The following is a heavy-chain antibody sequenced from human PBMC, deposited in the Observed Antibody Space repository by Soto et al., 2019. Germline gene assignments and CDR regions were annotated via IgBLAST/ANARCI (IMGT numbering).Heavy chain of an antibody. V-gene: IGHV1-69*13. Sequence: SVKVSCKASGGTFSSYAISWVRQAPGQGLEWMGGIIPIFGTANYAQKFQGRVTITADEPTSTAYMELRSLRSDDTAVYYCARDRDIVVVPAAIGYGTDVWGQGTTVTVSS. D-gene: IGHD2-2*02. CDR3: ARDRDIVVVPAAIGYGTDV. CDR1: GGTFSSYA. CDR2: IIPIFGTA. J-gene: IGHJ6*02.